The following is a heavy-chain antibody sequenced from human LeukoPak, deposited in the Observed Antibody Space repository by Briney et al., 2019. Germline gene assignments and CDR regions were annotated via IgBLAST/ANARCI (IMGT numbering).Heavy chain of an antibody. CDR3: VRGQLWSYYHDY. J-gene: IGHJ4*02. V-gene: IGHV3-74*01. D-gene: IGHD5-18*01. CDR2: IKGDERST. Sequence: PGGSLRLSCVASGFTFSSYWMHWVRQDPRKGLVWVSRIKGDERSTNYADSVKGRFTISRDNAKNTVYLEMNSLRAEDTAVYYCVRGQLWSYYHDYWGQGTLVTVSS. CDR1: GFTFSSYW.